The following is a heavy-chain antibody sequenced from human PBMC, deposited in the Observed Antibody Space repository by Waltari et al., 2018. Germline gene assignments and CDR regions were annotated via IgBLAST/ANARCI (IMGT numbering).Heavy chain of an antibody. CDR2: IYPSDSDT. Sequence: QLVQSGAEVIKAGESLKISCKGSGDNFNTYWVAWVRQMPGKGLEWMGIIYPSDSDTRYIPSFQGQVTISADKSINTVYLQWSSLEASDTATYYCARGSRDDWFDPWGQGTLVTVSS. D-gene: IGHD3-10*01. CDR3: ARGSRDDWFDP. CDR1: GDNFNTYW. V-gene: IGHV5-51*03. J-gene: IGHJ5*02.